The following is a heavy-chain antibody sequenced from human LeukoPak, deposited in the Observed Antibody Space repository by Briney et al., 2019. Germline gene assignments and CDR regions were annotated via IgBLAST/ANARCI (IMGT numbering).Heavy chain of an antibody. Sequence: ASVKVSCKASGYTFTSYYMHWVRQAPAQGLEWMGIINPSGGSTSYAQKFRGRVTMTRDTSTSTVYMELSSLRSEDTAVYYCARDGAAAVSTFDYWGQGTLVTVSS. D-gene: IGHD6-13*01. J-gene: IGHJ4*02. CDR3: ARDGAAAVSTFDY. CDR2: INPSGGST. CDR1: GYTFTSYY. V-gene: IGHV1-46*01.